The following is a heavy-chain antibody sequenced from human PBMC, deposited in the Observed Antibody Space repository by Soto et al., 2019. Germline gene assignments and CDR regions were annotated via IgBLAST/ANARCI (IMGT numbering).Heavy chain of an antibody. V-gene: IGHV4-31*03. D-gene: IGHD3-22*01. Sequence: SETLSLTCTVSGVSISSGGYYWSWIRQHPGKGLEWIGYIYYSGNTYYNPSLKSRVAISVDTSKNQFSLKLSSVTAADTAVYYCARAPGDYYDSSGSPYFDYWGQGTLVTVSS. CDR1: GVSISSGGYY. CDR3: ARAPGDYYDSSGSPYFDY. J-gene: IGHJ4*02. CDR2: IYYSGNT.